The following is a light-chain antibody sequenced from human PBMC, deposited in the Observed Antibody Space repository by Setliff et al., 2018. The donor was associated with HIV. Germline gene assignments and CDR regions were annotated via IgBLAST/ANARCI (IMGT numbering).Light chain of an antibody. CDR2: EDT. CDR1: STDVGSYNL. Sequence: SALTQPASVSGSPGQSIAISCTGTSTDVGSYNLVSWYQQRPGKAPKLIIYEDTKRPSGVPNRFSASKSDNTASLTVSGLQPEDEADYYCCSYTRSTTWVFGGGTKVTVL. V-gene: IGLV2-23*01. CDR3: CSYTRSTTWV. J-gene: IGLJ3*02.